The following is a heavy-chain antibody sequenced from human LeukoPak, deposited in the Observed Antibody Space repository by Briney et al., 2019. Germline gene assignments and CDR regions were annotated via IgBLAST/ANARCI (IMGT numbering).Heavy chain of an antibody. CDR1: GYSFTSYW. D-gene: IGHD3-22*01. V-gene: IGHV5-51*01. CDR2: IYPGDSDT. Sequence: GESLKISCKGSGYSFTSYWIGWVRQMPGKGLEWMGIIYPGDSDTRYSPSFQGQVTISADKSMSTAYLQWSSLKASDTAMYYCARHRRDYYDSSGYSPFDYWGQGTLVTVSS. J-gene: IGHJ4*02. CDR3: ARHRRDYYDSSGYSPFDY.